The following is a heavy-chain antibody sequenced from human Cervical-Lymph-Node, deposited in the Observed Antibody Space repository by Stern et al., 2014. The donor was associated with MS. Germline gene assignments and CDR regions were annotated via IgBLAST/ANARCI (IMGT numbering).Heavy chain of an antibody. CDR1: GYTFTSYG. CDR3: ARNLYSGSYPGYFDY. J-gene: IGHJ4*02. Sequence: QVQLVQSGAEVKKPGASVTVSCKASGYTFTSYGISWVRQAPGQGLEWMGWISAYSGNTNYAQKLQGRVTMTTDTSTTTAYMELRSLRSDDTAVYYCARNLYSGSYPGYFDYWGQGTLLTVSS. CDR2: ISAYSGNT. V-gene: IGHV1-18*01. D-gene: IGHD1-26*01.